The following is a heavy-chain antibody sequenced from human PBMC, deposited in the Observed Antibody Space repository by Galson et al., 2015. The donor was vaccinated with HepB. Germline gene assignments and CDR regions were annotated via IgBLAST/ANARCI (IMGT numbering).Heavy chain of an antibody. CDR2: IRSQIRGGTA. D-gene: IGHD2-2*01. V-gene: IGHV3-49*04. J-gene: IGHJ4*02. CDR3: TRGSPRSSSTSSYSDV. Sequence: SLRLSCAASGFSVRGFVMNWVRQAPGKGPEWVGFIRSQIRGGTAEYAASVKDRFIIARNDAENIIYLKMNSLQVEDTALYYCTRGSPRSSSTSSYSDVWGQGTHVTVSS. CDR1: GFSVRGFV.